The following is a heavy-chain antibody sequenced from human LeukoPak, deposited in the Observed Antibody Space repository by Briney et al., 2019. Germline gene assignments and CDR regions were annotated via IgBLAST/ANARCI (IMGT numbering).Heavy chain of an antibody. CDR2: INPDGTEK. CDR3: ASGYSGYLYFDY. CDR1: RLTCSRYW. Sequence: GGSRRLSCAASRLTCSRYWMTWVRQAPGKGLEWVGNINPDGTEKYYVDSVKGRFTISRDNAKNSLYLQMNSLRAEDTAVYYCASGYSGYLYFDYWGQGTLVTVSS. J-gene: IGHJ4*02. D-gene: IGHD5-12*01. V-gene: IGHV3-7*01.